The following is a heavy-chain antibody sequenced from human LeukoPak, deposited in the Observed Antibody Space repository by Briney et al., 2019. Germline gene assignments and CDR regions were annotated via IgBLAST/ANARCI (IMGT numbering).Heavy chain of an antibody. CDR3: ARTRYYYNSRSYGAPYYFDY. V-gene: IGHV4-4*02. D-gene: IGHD3-10*01. Sequence: SGTLSLTCAVSGGSISSSNWWSWVRQPPGKGLEWIGSIYYSGSTYYNPSLKSRVTISVDTSKNQFSLELSSVTAADTAVYYCARTRYYYNSRSYGAPYYFDYWGQGTLVTVSS. CDR2: IYYSGST. CDR1: GGSISSSNW. J-gene: IGHJ4*02.